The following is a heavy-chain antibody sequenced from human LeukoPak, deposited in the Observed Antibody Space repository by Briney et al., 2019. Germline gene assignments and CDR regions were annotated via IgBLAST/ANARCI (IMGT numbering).Heavy chain of an antibody. D-gene: IGHD3-10*01. CDR1: GGTFSSYA. CDR3: ARAKADYYGSGRDHDAFDI. J-gene: IGHJ3*02. V-gene: IGHV1-69*13. CDR2: IIPILGTA. Sequence: ASVKVSCKASGGTFSSYAISWVGQAPGQGLEWMGGIIPILGTANYAQKFQGRVTITADESTSTAYMELSSLRSEDTAVYYCARAKADYYGSGRDHDAFDIWGQGTMVTVSS.